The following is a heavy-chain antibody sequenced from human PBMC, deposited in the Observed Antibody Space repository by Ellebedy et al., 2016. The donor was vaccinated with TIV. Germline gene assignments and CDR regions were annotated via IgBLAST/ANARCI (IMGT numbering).Heavy chain of an antibody. D-gene: IGHD3-16*01. J-gene: IGHJ3*02. CDR1: GFTFRDYA. Sequence: GGSLRLTCAASGFTFRDYAMSWVRQPPGKGLQWVSSISGRGGATYYAESVKGRFTISRDNLKNILDLRMNSLRADEDTAVYYCAKDPTDDDDAFDIWGQGTMVTVSS. V-gene: IGHV3-23*01. CDR2: ISGRGGAT. CDR3: AKDPTDDDDAFDI.